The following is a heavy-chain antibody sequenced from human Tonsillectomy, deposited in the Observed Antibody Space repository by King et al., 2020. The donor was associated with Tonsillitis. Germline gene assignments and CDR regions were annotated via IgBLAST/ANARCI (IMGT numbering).Heavy chain of an antibody. CDR1: GFTFRSDW. D-gene: IGHD1-1*01. J-gene: IGHJ4*02. CDR2: INPDGSQK. CDR3: TRDRAFSCFDY. V-gene: IGHV3-7*04. Sequence: VQLVESGGDSVQPGGSLRLSCAASGFTFRSDWMDWVRQAPGKGLQWVASINPDGSQKYCVESVKGRFTISRDNAGNSLFLHMTGLRTGDTAVYYCTRDRAFSCFDYWGQGTLVTVSS.